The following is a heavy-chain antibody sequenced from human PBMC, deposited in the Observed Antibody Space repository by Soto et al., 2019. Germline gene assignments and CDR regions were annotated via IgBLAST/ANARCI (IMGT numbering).Heavy chain of an antibody. CDR3: ARVYLMATITSLEY. J-gene: IGHJ4*02. D-gene: IGHD5-12*01. Sequence: HPGGSLRLSCAASGFTFGNYWLSWVRQAPGKGLEWVANISKDGSERYYADSVDGRFTVSRDNAENSLNLQMNSLRGEDTAVYYCARVYLMATITSLEYWGQGTLVTVSS. V-gene: IGHV3-7*01. CDR2: ISKDGSER. CDR1: GFTFGNYW.